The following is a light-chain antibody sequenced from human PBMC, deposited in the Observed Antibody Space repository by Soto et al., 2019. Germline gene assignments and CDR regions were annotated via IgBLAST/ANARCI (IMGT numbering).Light chain of an antibody. Sequence: DIQMTQSPSTLSPSVGDRVTITCRASRSISDWLAWYQQKPGKAPKLLIFDASSLKSGVPSRFSGSGSGTEFPLTISGLQPDDVATYYCLQYSSHSWTFGQGTKVEIK. J-gene: IGKJ1*01. CDR2: DAS. CDR3: LQYSSHSWT. CDR1: RSISDW. V-gene: IGKV1-5*01.